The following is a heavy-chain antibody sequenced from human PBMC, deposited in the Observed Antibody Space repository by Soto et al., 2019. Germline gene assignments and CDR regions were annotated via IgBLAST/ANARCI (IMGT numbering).Heavy chain of an antibody. J-gene: IGHJ4*02. CDR1: GFTFSDYY. Sequence: CAASGFTFSDYYMTWIRQAPGKGLDLLSYISPGGDVISYADSVKGRFTVSRDNGKKSLHLQMNGLRDEDTAMYYCTRDPRILDYWGQGTLVTVSS. CDR3: TRDPRILDY. CDR2: ISPGGDVI. V-gene: IGHV3-11*01.